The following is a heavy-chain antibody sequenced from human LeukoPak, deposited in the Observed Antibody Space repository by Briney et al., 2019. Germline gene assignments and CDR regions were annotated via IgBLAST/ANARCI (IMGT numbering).Heavy chain of an antibody. CDR1: GFTFSSYA. Sequence: GGSLRLSCAASGFTFSSYAMHWVRQAPGKGLEWVAVISYDGSNKYYADSVKGRFTISRDNSKNTLYLQMNSLRAEDTAVYYCAKVGSSGWYHSLAKYNWFDPWGQGTLVTVSS. J-gene: IGHJ5*02. CDR2: ISYDGSNK. CDR3: AKVGSSGWYHSLAKYNWFDP. V-gene: IGHV3-30*04. D-gene: IGHD6-19*01.